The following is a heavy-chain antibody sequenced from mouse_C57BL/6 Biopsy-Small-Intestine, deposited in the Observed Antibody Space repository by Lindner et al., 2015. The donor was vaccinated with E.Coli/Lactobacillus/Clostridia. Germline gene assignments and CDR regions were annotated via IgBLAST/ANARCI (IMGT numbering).Heavy chain of an antibody. CDR3: ARGGYGSSFRVLYGMDY. CDR2: IYPGSGNT. D-gene: IGHD1-1*01. Sequence: VQLQESGPELVKPGASVKISCKASGYTFTDYYITWVKQRPGQGLEWIGWIYPGSGNTKYNEKFKGKATLTVDTSSSTAYMQLSSLTSEDSAVYFCARGGYGSSFRVLYGMDYWGQGTSVTVSS. V-gene: IGHV1-84*01. CDR1: GYTFTDYY. J-gene: IGHJ4*01.